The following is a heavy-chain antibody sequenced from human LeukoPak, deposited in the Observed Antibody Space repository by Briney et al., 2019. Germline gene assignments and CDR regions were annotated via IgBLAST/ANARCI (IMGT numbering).Heavy chain of an antibody. CDR3: ARDKESDGGLFDY. CDR2: IYSGGST. D-gene: IGHD4-23*01. V-gene: IGHV3-66*02. CDR1: GFTVSSNY. J-gene: IGHJ4*02. Sequence: GGSLRLSCAASGFTVSSNYMSWVRQAPGKGLEWVPVIYSGGSTYYADSVKGRFTISRDNSKNTLYLQMNSLRAEDAAVYYCARDKESDGGLFDYWGQGTLVTVSS.